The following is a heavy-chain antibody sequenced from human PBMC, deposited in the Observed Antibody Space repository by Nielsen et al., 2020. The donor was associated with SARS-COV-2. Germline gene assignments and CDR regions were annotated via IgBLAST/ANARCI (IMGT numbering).Heavy chain of an antibody. CDR2: IYYSGAT. J-gene: IGHJ3*02. Sequence: SETLSLTCTVSSGSISRYYWSWIRQPPGKGLEWIAYIYYSGATNYNPSLKSRVTISADTSKNQFSLKLRSVTAADTAVYYCAREYSSSPGAFDIWGQGTMVTVSS. CDR1: SGSISRYY. D-gene: IGHD6-6*01. V-gene: IGHV4-59*01. CDR3: AREYSSSPGAFDI.